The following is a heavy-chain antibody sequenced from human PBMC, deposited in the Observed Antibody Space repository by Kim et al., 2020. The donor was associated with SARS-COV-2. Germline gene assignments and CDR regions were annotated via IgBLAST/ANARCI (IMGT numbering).Heavy chain of an antibody. Sequence: GGSLRLSCAVSGFTLSSYYMVWVRQAPGKGLEWVASVSTTGDYLYYGDSVRGRFTISRDNARNSVFLQMDSLSAADTAIYFCGRSPWTGASTYFDCWGQGDLVTVSS. V-gene: IGHV3-21*01. CDR3: GRSPWTGASTYFDC. CDR2: VSTTGDYL. D-gene: IGHD3-10*01. J-gene: IGHJ4*02. CDR1: GFTLSSYY.